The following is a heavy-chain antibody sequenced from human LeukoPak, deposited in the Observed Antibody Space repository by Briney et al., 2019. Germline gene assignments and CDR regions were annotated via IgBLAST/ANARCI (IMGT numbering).Heavy chain of an antibody. V-gene: IGHV3-7*01. CDR1: GFTFSSYW. J-gene: IGHJ6*04. D-gene: IGHD4-17*01. CDR3: AKTTDNYYYYDMDV. Sequence: GGSLRLSCAASGFTFSSYWMSWVRQAPGQGLEWVANIKQDGSEKYYVDSVKGRFTISRDNAKNSLYLQMNSLRAEDTAVYFCAKTTDNYYYYDMDVWGKGTTVTVSS. CDR2: IKQDGSEK.